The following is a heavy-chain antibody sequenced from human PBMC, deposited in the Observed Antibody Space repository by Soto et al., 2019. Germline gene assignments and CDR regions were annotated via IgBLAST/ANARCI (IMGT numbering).Heavy chain of an antibody. Sequence: EVQLVESGGGLAQPGGSLRLSCAASGFTFSDYAMNWVRQVPGKGLEWISQIASSGTPIYYADSVRGRFTISGDNAENSLYLQMNSLRDEDTAVYFCTREGIWGQGTLVTVSS. CDR3: TREGI. CDR1: GFTFSDYA. V-gene: IGHV3-48*02. CDR2: IASSGTPI. J-gene: IGHJ4*02.